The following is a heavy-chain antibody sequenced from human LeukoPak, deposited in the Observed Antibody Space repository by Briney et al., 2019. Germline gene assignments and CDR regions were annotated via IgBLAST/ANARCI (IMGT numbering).Heavy chain of an antibody. CDR3: ARHIHNDILTGLDKRVGENY. CDR1: GGSISSSSYY. Sequence: PSETLSLTCTVSGGSISSSSYYWGWIRQPPGKGLEWIGSIYYSGSTYYNPSLKSRVTISVDTSKNQFSLKLSSVTAADTAVYYCARHIHNDILTGLDKRVGENYWGQGTLVTVSS. J-gene: IGHJ4*02. V-gene: IGHV4-39*01. D-gene: IGHD3-9*01. CDR2: IYYSGST.